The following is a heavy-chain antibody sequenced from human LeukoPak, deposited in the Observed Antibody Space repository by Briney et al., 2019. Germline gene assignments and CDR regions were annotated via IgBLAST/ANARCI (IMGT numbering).Heavy chain of an antibody. CDR3: ARKHCSSTSCYPDMDV. V-gene: IGHV1-18*01. J-gene: IGHJ6*03. Sequence: GASVKVSCKASGYTFTSYGISWVRQAPGQGLEWMGWISAYNGNTNYAQKLQGRVTMTTDTSTSTAYMELRSLRSDDTAVYYCARKHCSSTSCYPDMDVWGKGTTVTVSS. D-gene: IGHD2-2*01. CDR1: GYTFTSYG. CDR2: ISAYNGNT.